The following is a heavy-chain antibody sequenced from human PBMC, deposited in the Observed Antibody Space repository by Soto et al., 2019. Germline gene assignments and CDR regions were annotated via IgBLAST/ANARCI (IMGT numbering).Heavy chain of an antibody. J-gene: IGHJ4*02. CDR3: ARGGHDFWSGPFDY. D-gene: IGHD3-3*01. CDR2: IDSSGST. CDR1: GGSISTYY. V-gene: IGHV4-4*07. Sequence: QGQLQESGPGLVKPSETLSLTCSVSGGSISTYYCNWIRQPARKGLEWIGRIDSSGSTNYSPSLTSPATMSVDTSKNQFSLKLTSVTAADTAVYYCARGGHDFWSGPFDYWGQGTLATVSS.